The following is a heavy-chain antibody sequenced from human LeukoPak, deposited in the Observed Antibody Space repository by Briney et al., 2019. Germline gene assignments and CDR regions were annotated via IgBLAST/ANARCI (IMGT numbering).Heavy chain of an antibody. CDR2: IRSKAYGGTT. V-gene: IGHV3-49*03. D-gene: IGHD3-22*01. J-gene: IGHJ4*02. CDR3: TFDDSSGYYYDY. CDR1: GFTFGDYA. Sequence: PGGPLRLSCRASGFTFGDYAMRWLRHAPEKGVEWVGFIRSKAYGGTTEYAASVKGRFTISRDDSKSIAYLQMNSLKTEDTAVYYCTFDDSSGYYYDYWGQGTLVTVSS.